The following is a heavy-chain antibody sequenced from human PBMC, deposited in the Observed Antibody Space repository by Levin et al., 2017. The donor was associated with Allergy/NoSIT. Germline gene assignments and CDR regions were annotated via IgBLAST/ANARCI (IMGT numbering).Heavy chain of an antibody. V-gene: IGHV3-21*01. D-gene: IGHD1-26*01. Sequence: AGGSLRLSCAASGFTFSSYSMNWVRQAPGKGLEWVSSISSSSSYIYYADSVKGRFTISRDNAKNSLYLQMNSLRAEDTAVYYCHAGGGSYHDAFDIWGQGTMVTVSS. J-gene: IGHJ3*02. CDR3: HAGGGSYHDAFDI. CDR2: ISSSSSYI. CDR1: GFTFSSYS.